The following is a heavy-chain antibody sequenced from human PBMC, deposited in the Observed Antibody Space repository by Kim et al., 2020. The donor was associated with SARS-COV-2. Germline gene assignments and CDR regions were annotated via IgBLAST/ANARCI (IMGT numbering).Heavy chain of an antibody. J-gene: IGHJ4*02. V-gene: IGHV1-69*01. D-gene: IGHD5-12*01. CDR3: AASGYDFRLPDY. Sequence: NYAQKCQGRVTITADESTSTAYMELSSLRSEDTAVYYCAASGYDFRLPDYWGQGTLVTVSS.